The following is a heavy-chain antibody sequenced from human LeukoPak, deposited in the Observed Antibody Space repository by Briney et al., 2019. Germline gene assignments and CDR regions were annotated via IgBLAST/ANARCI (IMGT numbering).Heavy chain of an antibody. CDR1: GYSFSSYW. CDR3: ARHLSSITSSPNY. J-gene: IGHJ4*02. Sequence: GESLKISCKGYGYSFSSYWIAWVRQAPGKGLEWMGVIYPRDSRTTYSPPFQGQVTISADKSISTAYLQWSSLKASDTAIYYCARHLSSITSSPNYWGPGTLVTVSS. V-gene: IGHV5-51*01. D-gene: IGHD3-10*01. CDR2: IYPRDSRT.